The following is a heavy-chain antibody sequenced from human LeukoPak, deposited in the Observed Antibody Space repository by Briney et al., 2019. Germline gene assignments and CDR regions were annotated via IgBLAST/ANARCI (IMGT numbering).Heavy chain of an antibody. CDR2: IYHSGRT. Sequence: SETPSLTCTVSGYSISSGYYWGWIRQPPGKGLEWIGIIYHSGRTDYNPSLKSRVTISEDTSKNQFSLKLSSVTAADTAVYYCARGYCSGGSCYSYYYYNYMDVWGKGTTVTVSS. CDR1: GYSISSGYY. J-gene: IGHJ6*03. D-gene: IGHD2-15*01. V-gene: IGHV4-38-2*02. CDR3: ARGYCSGGSCYSYYYYNYMDV.